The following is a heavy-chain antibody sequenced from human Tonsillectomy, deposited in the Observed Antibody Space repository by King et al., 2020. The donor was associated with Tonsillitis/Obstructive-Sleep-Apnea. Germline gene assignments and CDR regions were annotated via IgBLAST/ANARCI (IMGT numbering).Heavy chain of an antibody. CDR2: ISYDGSNK. D-gene: IGHD4-17*01. V-gene: IGHV3-30*04. Sequence: VQLVESGGGVVQPGGSLRLSCAASGFTFSSYAMHWVRQAPGKGLEWVAVISYDGSNKYYADSVKGRFTISRDNSKNTLYLQMNSLRAEDTAVYYCARDSTVTQFDYWGQGTLVTVSS. CDR1: GFTFSSYA. CDR3: ARDSTVTQFDY. J-gene: IGHJ4*02.